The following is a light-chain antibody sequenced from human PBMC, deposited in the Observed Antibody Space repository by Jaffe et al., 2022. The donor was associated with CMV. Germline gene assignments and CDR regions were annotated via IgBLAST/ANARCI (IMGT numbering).Light chain of an antibody. J-gene: IGLJ1*01. CDR3: GSWDNVRDSYV. CDR2: DSN. V-gene: IGLV1-51*01. CDR1: TSNIGMNW. Sequence: QSVLTQPASVSAAPGQKVTISCSGDTSNIGMNWVAWYQQVPGTGPKLLIYDSNERPSGIPDRFSGSKSGTSATLGITGLQSGDEADYYCGSWDNVRDSYVFGSGTKVTVL.